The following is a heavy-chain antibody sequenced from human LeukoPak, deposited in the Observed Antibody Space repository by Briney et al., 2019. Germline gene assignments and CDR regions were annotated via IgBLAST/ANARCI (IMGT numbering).Heavy chain of an antibody. Sequence: PSQTLSLTCAVSGGSISSGGYSWSWIRQPPGKGLEWIGYIYHSGSTYYNPSLKSRVTISVDRSKNQFSLKLSSVTAADTAVYYCARRSSSSIFGVSFIGWFDPWGQGTLVTVSS. J-gene: IGHJ5*02. V-gene: IGHV4-30-2*01. D-gene: IGHD3-3*01. CDR1: GGSISSGGYS. CDR3: ARRSSSSIFGVSFIGWFDP. CDR2: IYHSGST.